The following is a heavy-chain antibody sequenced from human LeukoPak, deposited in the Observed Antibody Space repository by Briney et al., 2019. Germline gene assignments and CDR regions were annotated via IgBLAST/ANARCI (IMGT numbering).Heavy chain of an antibody. Sequence: ASVKVSRKASGYTFTSYGISWVRQAPGQGLEWMGWISAYNGKTNYAQKLQGRVTMTTDTSTSTAYMELRSLRSDDTAVYYCAREAIYYDSSGYYDFDYWGQGTLVTVSS. D-gene: IGHD3-22*01. CDR1: GYTFTSYG. V-gene: IGHV1-18*01. CDR2: ISAYNGKT. J-gene: IGHJ4*02. CDR3: AREAIYYDSSGYYDFDY.